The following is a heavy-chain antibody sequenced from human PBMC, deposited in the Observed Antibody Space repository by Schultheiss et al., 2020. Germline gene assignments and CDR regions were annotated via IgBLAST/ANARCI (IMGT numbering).Heavy chain of an antibody. CDR3: AHRHNGDYDY. Sequence: SGPTLVKPSQTLTLTCTFSGFSLTTNVVGVAWIRQPPGKALEWLALIFGNDETRYSTSLKNRLTITKDTSKNQVVLTVINMDPGDTATYYCAHRHNGDYDYWGQGTLVNGSS. J-gene: IGHJ4*02. D-gene: IGHD2-21*01. CDR2: IFGNDET. CDR1: GFSLTTNVVG. V-gene: IGHV2-5*01.